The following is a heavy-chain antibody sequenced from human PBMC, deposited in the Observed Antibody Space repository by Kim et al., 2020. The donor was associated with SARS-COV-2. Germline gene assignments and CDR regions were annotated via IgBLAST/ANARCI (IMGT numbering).Heavy chain of an antibody. CDR1: GGSISSYY. J-gene: IGHJ4*02. V-gene: IGHV4-59*01. D-gene: IGHD3-16*02. CDR3: ARSPYFDYVWGSYRFDY. CDR2: IYYSGST. Sequence: SETLSLTCTVSGGSISSYYWSWIRQPPGKGLEWIGYIYYSGSTNYNPTLKSRVTISVDTSKNQFSLKLSSVTAADTAVYYCARSPYFDYVWGSYRFDYWGRGTLVSVSS.